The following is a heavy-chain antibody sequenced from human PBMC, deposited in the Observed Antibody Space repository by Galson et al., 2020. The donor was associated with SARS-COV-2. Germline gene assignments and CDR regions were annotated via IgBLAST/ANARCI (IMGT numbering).Heavy chain of an antibody. J-gene: IGHJ6*02. V-gene: IGHV3-33*06. Sequence: GGSLRLSCAASGFTFSSYGMHWVRQAPGKGLEWVAVIWYDGSNKYYADPVKGRFTISRDNSKNTLYLQMNSLRAEDTAVYYCAKDPIGYSDATTEDIDYGMDVWGQGTTVTVSS. D-gene: IGHD5-18*01. CDR2: IWYDGSNK. CDR3: AKDPIGYSDATTEDIDYGMDV. CDR1: GFTFSSYG.